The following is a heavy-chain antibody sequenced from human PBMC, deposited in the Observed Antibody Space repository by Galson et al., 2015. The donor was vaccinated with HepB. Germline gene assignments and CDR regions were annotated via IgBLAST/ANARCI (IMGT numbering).Heavy chain of an antibody. V-gene: IGHV3-7*01. J-gene: IGHJ4*02. CDR1: GFTFSSYW. CDR3: ARDGAAYDFWSGFPLYYFDY. Sequence: SLRLSCAASGFTFSSYWMSWVRQAPGKGLEWVANIKQDGSEKYYVDSAKGRFTISRDNSKNTLYLQMNSLRAEDTAVYYCARDGAAYDFWSGFPLYYFDYWGQGTLVTVSS. D-gene: IGHD3-3*01. CDR2: IKQDGSEK.